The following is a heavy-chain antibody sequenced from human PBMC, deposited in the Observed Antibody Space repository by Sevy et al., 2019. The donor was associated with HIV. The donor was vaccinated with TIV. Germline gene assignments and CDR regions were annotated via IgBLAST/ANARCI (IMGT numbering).Heavy chain of an antibody. J-gene: IGHJ4*02. CDR1: GFSHTTSGVG. CDR2: IYWDDDK. D-gene: IGHD3-10*01. V-gene: IGHV2-5*02. CDR3: AHRPPHYYGSGSYYHYFDY. Sequence: SGPTLVNPTQTLTLTCTFSGFSHTTSGVGVGWIRQHPGKALEWLALIYWDDDKRYNPSLKSRLTITKDTSKKQVVLTMTNMDPVDTATYYCAHRPPHYYGSGSYYHYFDYWGQRTLVTVSS.